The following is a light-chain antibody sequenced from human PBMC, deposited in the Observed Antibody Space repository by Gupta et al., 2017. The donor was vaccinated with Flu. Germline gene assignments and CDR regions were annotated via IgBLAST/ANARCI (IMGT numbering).Light chain of an antibody. Sequence: EIVLTQSPATLSLSPGERATLSCSASQSVSSNLAWYQQKPGQAPRLLIYDASNRATGFPARFSGCGSGSDFTLTIMKVEPEAFAIYCCHHRWSWPLTFGGGTKVEIK. CDR1: QSVSSN. CDR3: HHRWSWPLT. J-gene: IGKJ4*01. V-gene: IGKV3-11*01. CDR2: DAS.